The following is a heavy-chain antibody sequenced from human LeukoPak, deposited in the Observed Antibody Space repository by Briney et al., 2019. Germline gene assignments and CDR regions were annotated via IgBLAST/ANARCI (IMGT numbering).Heavy chain of an antibody. CDR2: IYYSGST. CDR3: ARAPSRGPNLRILDY. CDR1: GGSISSYY. V-gene: IGHV4-59*01. Sequence: SETLSLTCTVSGGSISSYYWSWIRQPPGKGLEWIGYIYYSGSTNYNPSLKSRVTISVDTSKNQFSLKLSSVTAADTAVYYCARAPSRGPNLRILDYWGQGTLVTVSS. J-gene: IGHJ4*02. D-gene: IGHD1-14*01.